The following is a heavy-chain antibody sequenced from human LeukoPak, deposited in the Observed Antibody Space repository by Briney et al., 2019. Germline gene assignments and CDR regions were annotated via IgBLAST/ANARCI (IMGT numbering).Heavy chain of an antibody. V-gene: IGHV1-2*02. D-gene: IGHD4-17*01. CDR1: GYTFAGYY. J-gene: IGHJ4*02. CDR2: INPNSGGT. CDR3: ARADDYGDYFNMAHFDY. Sequence: ASVKVSCKASGYTFAGYYMHWVRQAPGQGLEWMGWINPNSGGTNYAQKFQGRVTMTRDTSISTAYMELSRLRSDDTAVYYCARADDYGDYFNMAHFDYWGQGTLVTVSS.